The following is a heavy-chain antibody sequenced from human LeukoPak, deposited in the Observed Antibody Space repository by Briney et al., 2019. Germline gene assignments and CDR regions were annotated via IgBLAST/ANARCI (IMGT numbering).Heavy chain of an antibody. V-gene: IGHV4-59*08. D-gene: IGHD6-19*01. J-gene: IGHJ4*02. CDR2: IYYSGST. CDR1: GGSISSYY. Sequence: PSETLSLTCTVSGGSISSYYWSWIRQPPGKGLEWIGYIYYSGSTNYNPSLKSRVTISVDTSKNQFSLKLSSVTAADTAVYYRAGTYGGAVADRYPDYWGQGTLVTVSS. CDR3: AGTYGGAVADRYPDY.